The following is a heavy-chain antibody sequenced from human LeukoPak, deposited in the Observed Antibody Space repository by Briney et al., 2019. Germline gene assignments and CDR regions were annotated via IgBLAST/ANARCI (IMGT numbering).Heavy chain of an antibody. Sequence: SVKLSCKASGYXFTGYYIHWVRRAPGQGLEWMGWINPNSGGTNYAQKFQGRGTMTRDTSISTAYMELSRLRSDDTAVYYCARVKWLRDAFDIWGQGTMVTVSS. J-gene: IGHJ3*02. CDR3: ARVKWLRDAFDI. D-gene: IGHD5-12*01. CDR1: GYXFTGYY. V-gene: IGHV1-2*02. CDR2: INPNSGGT.